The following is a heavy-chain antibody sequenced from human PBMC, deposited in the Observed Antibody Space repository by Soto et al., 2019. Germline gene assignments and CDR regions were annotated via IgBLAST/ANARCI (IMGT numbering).Heavy chain of an antibody. D-gene: IGHD5-18*01. CDR3: AKAVGSYGNFDY. Sequence: EVQLVESGGGLVQPGRSLRLSCAASGFTFDDYAMHWVRQAPGKGLEWVSGISWNSGSIGYADSVKGRFTISRDNAKNSLCLQMNSLRAEDTALYYCAKAVGSYGNFDYWGQGTLVTVSS. CDR1: GFTFDDYA. V-gene: IGHV3-9*01. J-gene: IGHJ4*02. CDR2: ISWNSGSI.